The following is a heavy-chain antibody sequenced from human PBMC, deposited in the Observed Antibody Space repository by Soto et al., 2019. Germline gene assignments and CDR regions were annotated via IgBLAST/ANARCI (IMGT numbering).Heavy chain of an antibody. CDR3: ASADYYDSSGYYPEYYFDY. CDR1: GGAISSGGYY. Sequence: TIALTWTFSGGAISSGGYYLSLIRQHPGDWLEWIGYIYYSGSTYYNPSLKSRVTISVDTSKNQFSLKLSSVTAADTAVYYCASADYYDSSGYYPEYYFDYWGQGTLVTVS. V-gene: IGHV4-31*02. CDR2: IYYSGST. D-gene: IGHD3-22*01. J-gene: IGHJ4*02.